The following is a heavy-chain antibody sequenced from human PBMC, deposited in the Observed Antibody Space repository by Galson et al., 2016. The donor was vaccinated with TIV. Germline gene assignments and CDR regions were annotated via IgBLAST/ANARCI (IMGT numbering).Heavy chain of an antibody. CDR3: ARDRGGTGDFEK. D-gene: IGHD7-27*01. CDR2: INPANGET. J-gene: IGHJ4*02. V-gene: IGHV1-3*01. CDR1: GYTFIGYV. Sequence: SVKVSCKASGYTFIGYVIHWVRQAPGQRLEWMGWINPANGETQSSQRFQGKFTLTTDTSASTAYMELSSLGSEDTAVYYCARDRGGTGDFEKGGQGTQVTASS.